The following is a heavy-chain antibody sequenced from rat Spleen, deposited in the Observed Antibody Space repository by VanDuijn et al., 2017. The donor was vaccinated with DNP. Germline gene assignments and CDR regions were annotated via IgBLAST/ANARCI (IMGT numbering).Heavy chain of an antibody. CDR1: DYSILSNY. CDR3: ATGGAGIWFAY. Sequence: EVQLQESGPGLVKPSQSLSLTCSVTDYSILSNYWAWIRKFPGNKMEWTGYISYSGSTSYNPSLQSRISITSNTSKNQFFLQLNSVTTEDTATYYCATGGAGIWFAYWGQGTLVTVSS. J-gene: IGHJ3*01. D-gene: IGHD4-2*01. V-gene: IGHV3-1*01. CDR2: ISYSGST.